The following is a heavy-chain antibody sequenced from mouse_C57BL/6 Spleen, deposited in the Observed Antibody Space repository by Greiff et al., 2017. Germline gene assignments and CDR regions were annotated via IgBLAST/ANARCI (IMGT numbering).Heavy chain of an antibody. CDR3: ARYVYSNYVGDAMDY. CDR2: INPNNGGT. J-gene: IGHJ4*01. D-gene: IGHD2-5*01. CDR1: GYTFTDYN. V-gene: IGHV1-18*01. Sequence: VQLKESGPELVKPGASVKIPCKASGYTFTDYNMDWVKQSHGKSLEWIGDINPNNGGTIYNQKFKGKATLTVDKSSSTAYMELRSLTSEDTAVYYCARYVYSNYVGDAMDYWGQGTSVTVSS.